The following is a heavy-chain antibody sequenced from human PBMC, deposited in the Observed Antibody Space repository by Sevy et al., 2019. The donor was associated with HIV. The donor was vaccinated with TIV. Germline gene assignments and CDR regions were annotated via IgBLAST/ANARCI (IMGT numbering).Heavy chain of an antibody. CDR2: TRNKADGYTT. J-gene: IGHJ4*02. V-gene: IGHV3-72*01. CDR1: GFTFSDHY. Sequence: GGSLRLSCAASGFTFSDHYMEWVRQAPGKGLEWIGRTRNKADGYTTEYAASVKARFTISRDNSKNSLYLQMNSLKTEDTAVYYCTTHASIAAAGRVFDYSGQGTLVTVSS. CDR3: TTHASIAAAGRVFDY. D-gene: IGHD6-13*01.